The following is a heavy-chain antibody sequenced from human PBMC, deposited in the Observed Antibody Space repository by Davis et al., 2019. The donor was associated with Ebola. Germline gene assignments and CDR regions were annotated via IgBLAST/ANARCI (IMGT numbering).Heavy chain of an antibody. J-gene: IGHJ2*01. D-gene: IGHD3-22*01. CDR3: ARDYYDSSGYLWYFDL. CDR1: GGSISSSSW. Sequence: GSLRLSCEVSGGSISSSSWWSWVRQSPGKGLEWIGEIYHSGATNYNPSLKSRITMSVDKSKNQFSLKLSSVTAADTAVYYCARDYYDSSGYLWYFDLWGRGTLVTVSS. CDR2: IYHSGAT. V-gene: IGHV4-4*02.